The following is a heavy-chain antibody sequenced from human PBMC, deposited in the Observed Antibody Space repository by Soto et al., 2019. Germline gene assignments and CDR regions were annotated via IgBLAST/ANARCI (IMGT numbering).Heavy chain of an antibody. Sequence: ASVKVSCKASGYTFTSYYMHWVRQAPGQGLEWMGIINPSGGSTSYAQKFQGRVTMTRDTSTSTVYMELSSLRSEDTAMYYCDRDPRYCSSTSCYYPQYCFDYWGQGTLVTVSS. V-gene: IGHV1-46*03. CDR2: INPSGGST. D-gene: IGHD2-2*01. CDR3: DRDPRYCSSTSCYYPQYCFDY. CDR1: GYTFTSYY. J-gene: IGHJ4*02.